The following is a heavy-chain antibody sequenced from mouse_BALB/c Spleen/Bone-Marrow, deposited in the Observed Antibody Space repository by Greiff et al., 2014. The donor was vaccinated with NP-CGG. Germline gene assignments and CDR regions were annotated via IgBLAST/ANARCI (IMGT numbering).Heavy chain of an antibody. D-gene: IGHD3-1*01. Sequence: GSELVRPGASVKLSCKASGYPFTSYWMHWVKQRHGQGLEWIGHIYPGSGSTNYDEKFKSKGTLTVDTSSSTAYMHRSSLTSEDSAFYYCTRSGDEDYFDYWGQGTTLTVSS. CDR2: IYPGSGST. CDR3: TRSGDEDYFDY. CDR1: GYPFTSYW. V-gene: IGHV1S22*01. J-gene: IGHJ2*01.